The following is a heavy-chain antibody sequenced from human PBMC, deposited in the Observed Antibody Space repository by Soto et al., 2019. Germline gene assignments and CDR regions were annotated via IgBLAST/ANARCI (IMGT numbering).Heavy chain of an antibody. J-gene: IGHJ6*02. V-gene: IGHV4-4*07. CDR3: ARGGSTHYYYGLDV. Sequence: PSETLPLTCTVSGGSISGFFWTWVRQPPGMPLEGLGHVSASGSTAYNPSLRSRLSLSLDVSKNRFSLELTSVTAADTATYFCARGGSTHYYYGLDVWGQGTTVTVSS. CDR1: GGSISGFF. CDR2: VSASGST. D-gene: IGHD1-1*01.